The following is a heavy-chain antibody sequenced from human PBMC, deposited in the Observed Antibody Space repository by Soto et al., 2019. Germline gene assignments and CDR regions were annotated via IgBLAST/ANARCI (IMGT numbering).Heavy chain of an antibody. CDR3: ARFRWELLRSDAFDI. J-gene: IGHJ3*02. Sequence: PSQPLSLTCAIPGDSVSSNSAAWNWIRQSPSRGLEWLGRTYYRSKWYNDYAVSVKSRITINPDTSKNQFSLQLNSVTPEDTAVYYCARFRWELLRSDAFDIWGQGAMVTVSS. V-gene: IGHV6-1*01. CDR1: GDSVSSNSAA. D-gene: IGHD1-26*01. CDR2: TYYRSKWYN.